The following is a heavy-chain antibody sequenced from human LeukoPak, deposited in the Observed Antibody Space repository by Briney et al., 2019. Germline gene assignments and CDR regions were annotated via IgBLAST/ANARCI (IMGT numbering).Heavy chain of an antibody. Sequence: GGSLRLSCAASGFTFSSFGMHWVRQAPGQGLEWVAFILYDGTNKYYADSVKGRFTISRDNSKNTLYLQMNSLRAEDTAVYYCAKGIDYYDSSGYSALGYWGQGTLVTVSS. J-gene: IGHJ4*02. CDR2: ILYDGTNK. CDR1: GFTFSSFG. CDR3: AKGIDYYDSSGYSALGY. D-gene: IGHD3-22*01. V-gene: IGHV3-30*02.